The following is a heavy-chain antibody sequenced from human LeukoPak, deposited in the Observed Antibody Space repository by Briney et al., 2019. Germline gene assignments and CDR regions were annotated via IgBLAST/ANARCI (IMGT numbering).Heavy chain of an antibody. CDR3: ARQYCSGGSCRYPNWFDP. Sequence: GGSLRLSCSASGFTFKSYAMHWVRQAPGKGLVWVSRISSDGSSTSYADSVKGRFTISRDNAKNTLYLQMNSLRAEDTAVYYCARQYCSGGSCRYPNWFDPWGQGTLVTVSS. J-gene: IGHJ5*02. D-gene: IGHD2-15*01. V-gene: IGHV3-74*01. CDR2: ISSDGSST. CDR1: GFTFKSYA.